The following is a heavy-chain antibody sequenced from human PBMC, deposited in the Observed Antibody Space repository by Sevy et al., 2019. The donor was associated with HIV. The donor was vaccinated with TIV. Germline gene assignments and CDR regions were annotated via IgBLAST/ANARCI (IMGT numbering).Heavy chain of an antibody. CDR3: ARVLYYDFWSGYYSMGFDY. V-gene: IGHV3-7*01. CDR2: IKQDGSEK. J-gene: IGHJ4*02. Sequence: GGSLRLSCAASGFTFSSYWMSWVRQAPGKGLEWMANIKQDGSEKYYVDSVKGRFTISRDNAKNSLYLQMNSLRAEDTAVYYCARVLYYDFWSGYYSMGFDYWGQGTLVTVSS. CDR1: GFTFSSYW. D-gene: IGHD3-3*01.